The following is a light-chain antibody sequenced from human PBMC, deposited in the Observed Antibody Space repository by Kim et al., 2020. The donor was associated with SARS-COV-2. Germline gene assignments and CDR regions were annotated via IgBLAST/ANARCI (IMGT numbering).Light chain of an antibody. CDR1: NIESKN. CDR3: QVWDSSTGV. J-gene: IGLJ2*01. CDR2: RDS. V-gene: IGLV3-9*01. Sequence: SYELTQPLSVSVALGQTARITCGGNNIESKNVHWYQQKPGQAPVLVIYRDSNRPSGIPERFSGSNSGNTATLTISRAQAGDEADYYCQVWDSSTGVFGGGTQLTVL.